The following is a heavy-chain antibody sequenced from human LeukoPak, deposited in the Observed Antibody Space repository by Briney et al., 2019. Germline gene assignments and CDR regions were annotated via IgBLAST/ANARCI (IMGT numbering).Heavy chain of an antibody. CDR3: ASLDY. Sequence: LSETLSLTCTVSGGSISSYYWSWIRQPPGKGLEWIGYIYYNGNTNYNPSLKRRVTMSVDTSRNQFSLKLTSVTAADTAVYYCASLDYWGQGTLVTVSS. V-gene: IGHV4-59*01. CDR1: GGSISSYY. CDR2: IYYNGNT. J-gene: IGHJ4*02.